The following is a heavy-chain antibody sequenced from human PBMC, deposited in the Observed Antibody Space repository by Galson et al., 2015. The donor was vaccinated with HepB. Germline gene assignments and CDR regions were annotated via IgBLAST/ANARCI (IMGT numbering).Heavy chain of an antibody. CDR2: ISGTDSST. CDR1: GFTFSTHG. J-gene: IGHJ4*02. D-gene: IGHD4-17*01. CDR3: AKPIRGRTVTTFDD. Sequence: SLRLSCAASGFTFSTHGMSWVRQAPGKGLEWVSSISGTDSSTYYADSVKGRFTISRDNSKDTLFLQMNSLRAEDTAVYYCAKPIRGRTVTTFDDWGQGTLVAVSS. V-gene: IGHV3-23*01.